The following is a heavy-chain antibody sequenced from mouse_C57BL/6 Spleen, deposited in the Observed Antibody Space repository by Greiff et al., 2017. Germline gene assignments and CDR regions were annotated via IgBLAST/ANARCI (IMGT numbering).Heavy chain of an antibody. J-gene: IGHJ3*01. CDR1: GYTFTSYW. V-gene: IGHV1-64*01. CDR2: IHPNSGST. CDR3: ARLGGGGFAY. Sequence: QVQLQQPGAELVKPGASVKLSCKASGYTFTSYWMHWVKQRPGQGLAWIGMIHPNSGSTNYNEKFKSKATLTVDKSSSTAYMQLRSLTSEESAVYYCARLGGGGFAYWCQGTLVTVSA.